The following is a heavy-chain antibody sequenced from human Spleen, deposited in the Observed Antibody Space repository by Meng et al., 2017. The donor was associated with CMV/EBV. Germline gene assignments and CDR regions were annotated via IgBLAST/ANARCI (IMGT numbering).Heavy chain of an antibody. CDR2: IRYDASNK. J-gene: IGHJ4*02. Sequence: GESLKISCAASGFSFNSYGMHWVRQAPGKGLEWMAFIRYDASNKYYADSVKGRFTISRDNSKNTQYLQMNSLRAEDTAVYYCAKSAGSSLQKSIYYWGQGTLVTVSS. CDR1: GFSFNSYG. D-gene: IGHD3-10*01. CDR3: AKSAGSSLQKSIYY. V-gene: IGHV3-30*02.